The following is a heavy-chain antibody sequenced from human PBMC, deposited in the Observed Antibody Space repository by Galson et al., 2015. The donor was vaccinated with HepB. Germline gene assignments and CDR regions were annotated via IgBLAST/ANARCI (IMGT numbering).Heavy chain of an antibody. J-gene: IGHJ3*02. D-gene: IGHD2-2*01. V-gene: IGHV3-30*18. CDR3: AKSSIVVVPAAIFDI. CDR2: ISYDGSNK. Sequence: SLRLSCAASGFTFSSYGMHWVRQAPGKGLEWVAVISYDGSNKYYADSVKGRFTISRDNSKNTLYLQMNSLRAEDTAVYYCAKSSIVVVPAAIFDIWGQGTMVTVSS. CDR1: GFTFSSYG.